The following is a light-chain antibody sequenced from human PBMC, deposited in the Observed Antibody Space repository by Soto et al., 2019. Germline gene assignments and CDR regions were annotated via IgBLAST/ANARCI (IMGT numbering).Light chain of an antibody. CDR1: QSLLHITGETF. Sequence: DVVMTQTRLYLSVAPGQPASISCKSSQSLLHITGETFLFWYLQKPGQSPQLLIYEVSTRVSGVPDRFSGSGSGTDFTLEISRVETDDVGIYYCMQSTQLPPTFGQGTRLEIK. V-gene: IGKV2D-29*02. CDR3: MQSTQLPPT. J-gene: IGKJ5*01. CDR2: EVS.